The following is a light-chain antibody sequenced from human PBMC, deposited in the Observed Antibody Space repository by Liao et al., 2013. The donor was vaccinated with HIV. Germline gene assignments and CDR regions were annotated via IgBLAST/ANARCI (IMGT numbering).Light chain of an antibody. CDR1: KLGEKY. CDR3: QAWDNNTVV. V-gene: IGLV3-1*01. Sequence: SYVVTQPPSVSVSPGQTATITCSGDKLGEKYASWYQQKPGQSPVLVIYEDTKRPSGIPGRFSGSNSENTATLTISGTQPMDEADYYCQAWDNNTVVFGRGTKLTVL. J-gene: IGLJ2*01. CDR2: EDT.